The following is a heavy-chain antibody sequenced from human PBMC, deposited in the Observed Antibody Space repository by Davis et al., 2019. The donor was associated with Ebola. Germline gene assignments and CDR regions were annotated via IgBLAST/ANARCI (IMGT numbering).Heavy chain of an antibody. J-gene: IGHJ4*02. V-gene: IGHV3-74*01. Sequence: GESLKISCVASGFTFSSYWMHWVRQAPGKGLVWVSRVSSDGSSTVYADSVKGRFTISRDNAKNTLYLQMNSLRAEDTAVYYCARGYWNYAHDYWGQGTLVTVSS. D-gene: IGHD1-7*01. CDR3: ARGYWNYAHDY. CDR2: VSSDGSST. CDR1: GFTFSSYW.